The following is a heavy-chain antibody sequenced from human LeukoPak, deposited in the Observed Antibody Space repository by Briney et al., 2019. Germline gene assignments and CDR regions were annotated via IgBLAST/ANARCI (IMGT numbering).Heavy chain of an antibody. CDR3: ARGPPYSNYDY. CDR1: GFTFSSYW. Sequence: PGGSLRLSCAASGFTFSSYWMHWVRQAPGKGLVWVSRVNGDGSSTSYADSVKGRFTISRDNAKNTLYLQMNSLRAEDTAVCYCARGPPYSNYDYWGQGTLVTVSS. J-gene: IGHJ4*02. V-gene: IGHV3-74*01. CDR2: VNGDGSST. D-gene: IGHD4-11*01.